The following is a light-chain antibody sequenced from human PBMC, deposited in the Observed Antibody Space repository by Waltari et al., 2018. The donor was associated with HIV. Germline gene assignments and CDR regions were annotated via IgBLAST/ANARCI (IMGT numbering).Light chain of an antibody. V-gene: IGKV2D-29*01. CDR1: HRLLHNDGRNY. CDR2: EVS. CDR3: MQSMQLPLT. Sequence: DIVMTQTPLSLSVTPGQPASISCKASHRLLHNDGRNYLSWILQKQGQPQKVRIYEVSNRLSGVPVRFTGSGSGTNFTLKVSRVEAEDVGLYYCMQSMQLPLTFGGGTKVEIK. J-gene: IGKJ4*01.